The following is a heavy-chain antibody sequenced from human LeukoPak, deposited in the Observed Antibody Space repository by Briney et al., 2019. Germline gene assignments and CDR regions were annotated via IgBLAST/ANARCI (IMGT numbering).Heavy chain of an antibody. J-gene: IGHJ4*02. Sequence: SQTLSLTCTVSGGSMSSGDCYWSWIRQPPGKGLEWIGYIYYSGSTYYNPSLKSRITISVDTSKNQFSLKLSSVTAADTAVYYCARAKYSSLYYFDYWGQGTLVTVSS. D-gene: IGHD6-19*01. V-gene: IGHV4-30-4*01. CDR1: GGSMSSGDCY. CDR2: IYYSGST. CDR3: ARAKYSSLYYFDY.